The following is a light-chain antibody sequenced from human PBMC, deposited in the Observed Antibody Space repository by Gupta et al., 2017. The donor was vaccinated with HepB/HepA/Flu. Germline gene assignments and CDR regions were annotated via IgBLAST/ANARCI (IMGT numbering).Light chain of an antibody. CDR2: GAS. CDR1: HNINDY. J-gene: IGKJ3*01. V-gene: IGKV1-39*01. Sequence: DIQMSQSRSSLSASVGDRVNITCRASHNINDYLNWYRQGPGKAPELLIYGASSLQRGVPSRFSGSGSGTDFTLTVTRLQPEDFATYYCQHTHKLPKTFGHGTKVDT. CDR3: QHTHKLPKT.